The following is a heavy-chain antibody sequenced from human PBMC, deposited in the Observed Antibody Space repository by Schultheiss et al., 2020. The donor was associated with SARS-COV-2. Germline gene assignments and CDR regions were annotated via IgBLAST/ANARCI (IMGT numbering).Heavy chain of an antibody. V-gene: IGHV3-21*01. Sequence: GESLKISCAASGFTFSSYEMNWVRQAPGKGLEWVSSISSSSSYIYYADSVKGRFTISRDNAKNSLYLQMNSLRAEDTAVYYCARITRVATILLSDYWGQGTPVTVSS. CDR3: ARITRVATILLSDY. CDR1: GFTFSSYE. CDR2: ISSSSSYI. J-gene: IGHJ4*02. D-gene: IGHD5-12*01.